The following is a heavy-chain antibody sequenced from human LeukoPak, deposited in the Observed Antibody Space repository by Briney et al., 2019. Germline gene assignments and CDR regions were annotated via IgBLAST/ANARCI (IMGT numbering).Heavy chain of an antibody. CDR1: GYTFTGYY. J-gene: IGHJ5*02. D-gene: IGHD6-13*01. CDR2: INPNSGGT. CDR3: ARDSSGIAAAGTSLVT. V-gene: IGHV1-2*02. Sequence: GASVSVSCTASGYTFTGYYMHWVRQAPGQGLEWMGWINPNSGGTKSAQKFQGRVTMTRDTSISTAYMELSRLRSDDTAVYYCARDSSGIAAAGTSLVTWGQGTLVTVSS.